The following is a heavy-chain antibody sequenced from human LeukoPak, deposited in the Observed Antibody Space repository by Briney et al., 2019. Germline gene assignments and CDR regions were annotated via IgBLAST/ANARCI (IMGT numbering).Heavy chain of an antibody. D-gene: IGHD1-26*01. Sequence: GGSLRLSCAASGFTFSSYWMHWVRQAPGKGLVRVSRINSDGSSTSYADSVKCRFTISRDNAKNTLYLQMNSLRAEDTAVYYCARVIVGATSYFDYWGQGTLVTVSS. CDR1: GFTFSSYW. V-gene: IGHV3-74*01. CDR3: ARVIVGATSYFDY. J-gene: IGHJ4*02. CDR2: INSDGSST.